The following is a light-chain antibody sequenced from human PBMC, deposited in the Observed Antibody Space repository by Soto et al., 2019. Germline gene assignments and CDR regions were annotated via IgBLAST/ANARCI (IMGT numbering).Light chain of an antibody. J-gene: IGKJ1*01. CDR1: QSVSSSY. CDR3: QQYGSSPRT. CDR2: GAS. Sequence: ESVLTQYPGTLSLSPGQRATLSCRASQSVSSSYLAWYQQKTGQAPRLLIYGASSRATGIPDRFSGSGSGTDFTLTISRLEPEDSAVYYCQQYGSSPRTFGQGTKVDIK. V-gene: IGKV3-20*01.